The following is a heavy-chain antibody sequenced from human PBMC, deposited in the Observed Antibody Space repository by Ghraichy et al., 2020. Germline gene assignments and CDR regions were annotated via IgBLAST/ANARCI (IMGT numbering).Heavy chain of an antibody. CDR2: INPNSGGT. Sequence: ASVKVSCKASGYTFTGYYMHWVRQAPGQGLEWMGWINPNSGGTNYAQKFQGRVTMTRDTSISTAYMELSRLRSDDTAVYYCARVGYDWELLKAYYYGMDVWGQGTTVTVSS. CDR3: ARVGYDWELLKAYYYGMDV. V-gene: IGHV1-2*02. D-gene: IGHD1-26*01. J-gene: IGHJ6*02. CDR1: GYTFTGYY.